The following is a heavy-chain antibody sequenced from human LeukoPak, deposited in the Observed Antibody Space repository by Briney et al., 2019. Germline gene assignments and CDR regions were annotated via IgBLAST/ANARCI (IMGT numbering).Heavy chain of an antibody. CDR2: IIPIFGTA. J-gene: IGHJ5*02. CDR3: AREVAATLVGNWFDP. D-gene: IGHD2-15*01. V-gene: IGHV1-69*06. Sequence: SVKVSCKASGYTFTSYAMNWVRQAPGQGLEWMGGIIPIFGTANYAQKFQGRVTITADKSTSTAYMELSSLRSEDTAVYYCAREVAATLVGNWFDPWGQGTLVTVSS. CDR1: GYTFTSYA.